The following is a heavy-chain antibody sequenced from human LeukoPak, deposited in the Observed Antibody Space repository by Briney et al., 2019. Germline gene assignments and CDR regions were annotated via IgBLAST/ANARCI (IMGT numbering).Heavy chain of an antibody. V-gene: IGHV3-33*01. CDR2: IWYDGSNA. Sequence: GGSLRLSCAASGFTFRNHGMHWVRQAPGKGLEWVAIIWYDGSNAYYADSVKGRFTVSRDKSKKVLYLQMNSLRVEDTAVYYCARDRGAGKYYDYWGQGTQVTVSS. D-gene: IGHD4/OR15-4a*01. J-gene: IGHJ4*02. CDR3: ARDRGAGKYYDY. CDR1: GFTFRNHG.